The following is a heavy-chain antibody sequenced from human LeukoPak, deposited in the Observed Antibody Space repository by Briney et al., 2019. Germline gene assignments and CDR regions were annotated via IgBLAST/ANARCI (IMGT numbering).Heavy chain of an antibody. Sequence: GSLRLSCAASGFTFNNAYMTWVRQAPGKGLEWIGSIYHSGSTYYNPSLKSRVTISVDTSKNQFSLKLSSVTAADTAVYYCARAYYDSSGYWYFDYWGQGTLVTVSS. CDR3: ARAYYDSSGYWYFDY. CDR1: GFTFNNAY. J-gene: IGHJ4*02. V-gene: IGHV4-38-2*01. D-gene: IGHD3-22*01. CDR2: IYHSGST.